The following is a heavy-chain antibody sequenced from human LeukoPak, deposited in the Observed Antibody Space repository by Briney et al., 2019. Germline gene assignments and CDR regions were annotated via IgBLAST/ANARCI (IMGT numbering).Heavy chain of an antibody. CDR2: INHSGST. Sequence: SETLSLTCAVYGGSFSGYYWSWIRQPPGKGLEWIGEINHSGSTNYNPSLKSRVTISVDTSKNQFSLKLSSVTAADTAVYYCASPPNYSSFPGDWDQGTLVTVSS. D-gene: IGHD6-6*01. J-gene: IGHJ4*02. CDR3: ASPPNYSSFPGD. CDR1: GGSFSGYY. V-gene: IGHV4-34*01.